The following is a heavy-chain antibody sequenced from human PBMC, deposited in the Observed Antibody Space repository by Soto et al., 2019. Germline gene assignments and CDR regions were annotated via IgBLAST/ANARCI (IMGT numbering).Heavy chain of an antibody. V-gene: IGHV3-48*02. CDR1: GFTFSSYS. CDR3: ARGRGYGDYFSRFDP. CDR2: ISSSSSTI. Sequence: GGSLRLSCAASGFTFSSYSMNWVRQAPGKGLEWVSYISSSSSTIYYADSVKGRFTISRDNAKNSLYLQMNSLRDEDTAVYYCARGRGYGDYFSRFDPWGQGTLVTVSS. D-gene: IGHD4-17*01. J-gene: IGHJ5*02.